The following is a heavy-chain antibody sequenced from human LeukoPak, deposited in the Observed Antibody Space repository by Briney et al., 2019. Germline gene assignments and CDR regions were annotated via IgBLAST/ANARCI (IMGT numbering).Heavy chain of an antibody. D-gene: IGHD1-26*01. Sequence: LETLSLTCTVSGGSISSSSYYWVRIGQPPGKGLEWIGTIYNSGSTYYNPAFKNRVTISVDTSKNQFSLKLSSVTATDTAVYYCARLGHSVTYYVDHYYFDYWGQGTLVTVSS. J-gene: IGHJ4*02. V-gene: IGHV4-39*01. CDR3: ARLGHSVTYYVDHYYFDY. CDR1: GGSISSSSYY. CDR2: IYNSGST.